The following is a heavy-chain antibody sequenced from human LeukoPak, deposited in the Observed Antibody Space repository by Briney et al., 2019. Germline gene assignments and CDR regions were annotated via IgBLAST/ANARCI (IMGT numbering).Heavy chain of an antibody. Sequence: KASETLSLTCTVSGGSISSSSYYWGWIRQPSGKGPEYIGSIYYNRGTSYNPSLKSRVTISVDTSKNQFSLKLSSVTAADTAVYYCARARHSSGWYRDWGQGTLVTVSS. J-gene: IGHJ4*02. CDR2: IYYNRGT. CDR3: ARARHSSGWYRD. CDR1: GGSISSSSYY. D-gene: IGHD6-19*01. V-gene: IGHV4-39*07.